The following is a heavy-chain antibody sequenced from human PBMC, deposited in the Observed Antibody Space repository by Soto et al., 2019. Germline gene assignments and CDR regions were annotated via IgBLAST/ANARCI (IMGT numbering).Heavy chain of an antibody. V-gene: IGHV1-2*02. Sequence: QLHLVQSGAVVKKPGASVTVSCSASGYPVTAYYMHWVRQAPGRGLEWMGGINPATGAAQYPQTFQGRVTMTTDTSTSTFFMELGGLTSEDTAVFYCARGGGVGVAGSAAFDMWGQGTLVTVSS. J-gene: IGHJ3*02. D-gene: IGHD3-3*01. CDR1: GYPVTAYY. CDR2: INPATGAA. CDR3: ARGGGVGVAGSAAFDM.